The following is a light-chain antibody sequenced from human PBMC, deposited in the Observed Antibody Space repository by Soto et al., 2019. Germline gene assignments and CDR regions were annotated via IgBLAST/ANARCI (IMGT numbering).Light chain of an antibody. CDR3: QLYYNGYT. CDR1: QSVSST. CDR2: DAS. J-gene: IGKJ2*01. V-gene: IGKV3-15*01. Sequence: EIVMTQSPATLSVSPGERATLSCRASQSVSSTLAWYQQKPGQAPRLLIYDASTRATGIPARFSGSGSGTEFTLTISRLQSEDVAVYYCQLYYNGYTFGQGTKVEIK.